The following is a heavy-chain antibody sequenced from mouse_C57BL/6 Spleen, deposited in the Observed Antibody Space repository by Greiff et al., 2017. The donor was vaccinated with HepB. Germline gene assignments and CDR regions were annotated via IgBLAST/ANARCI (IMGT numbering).Heavy chain of an antibody. CDR2: INPSSGYT. V-gene: IGHV1-7*01. CDR1: GYTFTSYW. Sequence: QVQLQQSGAELAKPVASVKLSCKASGYTFTSYWMHWVKQRPGQGLEWIGYINPSSGYTKYNQKFNDKATLTADKSSITAYMQLSSLTYEDSAVYFFASSSYGCSYYYFDYWGQGTTLTVSS. J-gene: IGHJ2*01. D-gene: IGHD1-1*01. CDR3: ASSSYGCSYYYFDY.